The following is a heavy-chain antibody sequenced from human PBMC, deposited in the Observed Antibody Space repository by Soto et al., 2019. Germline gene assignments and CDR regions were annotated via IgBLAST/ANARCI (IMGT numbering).Heavy chain of an antibody. D-gene: IGHD6-19*01. CDR1: GFTFSSYA. V-gene: IGHV3-30-3*01. Sequence: GGSLRLSCAASGFTFSSYAMHWVRQAPGKGLEWVAVISYDGSNKYYADSVKGRFTISRDNSKNTLYLQMNSLRAEDTAVYYCARTTIAVAGGGPTDYWGQGTLVTVSS. CDR3: ARTTIAVAGGGPTDY. J-gene: IGHJ4*02. CDR2: ISYDGSNK.